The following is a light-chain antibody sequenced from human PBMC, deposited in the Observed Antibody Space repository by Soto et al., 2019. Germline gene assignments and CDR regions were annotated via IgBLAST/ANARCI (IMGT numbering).Light chain of an antibody. J-gene: IGKJ3*01. Sequence: DIQMTQSPSSLSASVGDRITITCQASQDISNCLNWYQQKPGKAPKLLNYDTSNLETGGPSRVSGSGSGTDFTFTISSLQPEDIATYYCQQYDNLPPFTFGPGTKVDIK. CDR1: QDISNC. V-gene: IGKV1-33*01. CDR3: QQYDNLPPFT. CDR2: DTS.